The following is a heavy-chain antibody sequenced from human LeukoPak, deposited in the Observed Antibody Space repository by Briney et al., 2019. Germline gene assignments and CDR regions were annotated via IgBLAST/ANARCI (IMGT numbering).Heavy chain of an antibody. D-gene: IGHD3-3*01. CDR3: ARVFPSYYDFWSGYLRYFDY. Sequence: ASVKVSCKASGYTFTSYDINRVRQATGQGLEWMGWMNPNSGNTGYAQKFQGRVTITRNTSISTAYMELSSLRSEDTAVYYCARVFPSYYDFWSGYLRYFDYWGQGILVTVSS. CDR1: GYTFTSYD. J-gene: IGHJ4*02. CDR2: MNPNSGNT. V-gene: IGHV1-8*03.